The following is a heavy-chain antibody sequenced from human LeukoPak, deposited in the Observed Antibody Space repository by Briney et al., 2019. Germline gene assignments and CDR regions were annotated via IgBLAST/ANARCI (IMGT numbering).Heavy chain of an antibody. CDR3: ARDLPWFDP. V-gene: IGHV4-39*02. CDR2: IYYSGST. Sequence: SETLSLTCTVSGGSISSSSYYWGWIRQPPGKGLEWIGSIYYSGSTYYNPSLKSRVTISVDTSKNQFSLKLSSVTAADTAVYYCARDLPWFDPWGQGTLVTVSS. CDR1: GGSISSSSYY. J-gene: IGHJ5*02.